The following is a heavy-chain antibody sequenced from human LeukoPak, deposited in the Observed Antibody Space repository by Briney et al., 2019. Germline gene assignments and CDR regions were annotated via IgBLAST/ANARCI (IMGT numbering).Heavy chain of an antibody. CDR1: GFTFSSYG. J-gene: IGHJ4*02. Sequence: PGRSLRLSCAASGFTFSSYGMHWVRQAPGKGLEWVAVISYDGSNKDYEDSVKGRFTISRDNSKNTLFLQMHSLRADDTAVYFCAKDNDSFGQSQLLGFDYWGQGTLVTVSS. CDR2: ISYDGSNK. CDR3: AKDNDSFGQSQLLGFDY. V-gene: IGHV3-30*18. D-gene: IGHD2-2*01.